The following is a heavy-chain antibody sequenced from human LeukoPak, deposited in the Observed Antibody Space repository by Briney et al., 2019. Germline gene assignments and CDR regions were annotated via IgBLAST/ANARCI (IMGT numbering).Heavy chain of an antibody. CDR2: ISGGSSIM. J-gene: IGHJ3*01. Sequence: PGGSLRLSCAASGFTFSSYSMNWVRQAPGKGLEWVSYISGGSSIMYYADSVKGRFTISRDNAKNSLYLQMNSLRDAGTAVYYCARGPDGSGTNAFDVWGQGTMVTVSS. CDR3: ARGPDGSGTNAFDV. D-gene: IGHD3-10*01. V-gene: IGHV3-48*02. CDR1: GFTFSSYS.